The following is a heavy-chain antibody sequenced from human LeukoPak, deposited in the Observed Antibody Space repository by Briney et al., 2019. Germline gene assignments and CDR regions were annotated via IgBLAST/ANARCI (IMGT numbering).Heavy chain of an antibody. V-gene: IGHV3-23*01. CDR2: ISGSGGST. CDR1: GFTFSSYA. J-gene: IGHJ4*02. D-gene: IGHD3-9*01. CDR3: GKDLQGYSDIFDY. Sequence: PGGSLRLSCAASGFTFSSYAMSWVRQAPGKGLEWVSAISGSGGSTYYTDSVKGRFTISRDNSKDTLYLQMNSLSAEDTAVYYCGKDLQGYSDIFDYWAREPWSPSPQ.